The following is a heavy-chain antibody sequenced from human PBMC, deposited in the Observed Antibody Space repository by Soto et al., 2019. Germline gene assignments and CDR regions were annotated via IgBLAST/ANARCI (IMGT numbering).Heavy chain of an antibody. CDR3: ARDNNGGESKWPLYGMDV. CDR1: GFTFSSYG. Sequence: GGSLRLSCAASGFTFSSYGMHWVRQAPGKGLEWVAVIWYDGSNKYYADSVKGRFTISRDNSKNTLYLQMNSLRAEDTAVYYCARDNNGGESKWPLYGMDVWGQGTTVTVSS. D-gene: IGHD2-21*01. J-gene: IGHJ6*02. CDR2: IWYDGSNK. V-gene: IGHV3-33*01.